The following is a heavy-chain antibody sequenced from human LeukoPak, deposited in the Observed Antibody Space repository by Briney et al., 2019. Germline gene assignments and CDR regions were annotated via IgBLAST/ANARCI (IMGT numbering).Heavy chain of an antibody. J-gene: IGHJ4*02. D-gene: IGHD3-22*01. Sequence: GGSLRLSCAASGFTVSSYAMSWVRQAPGKGLEWVSAISGSGGSTYYADSVKGRFTISRDNSKNTLYLQMNSLRAEDTAVYYCAKRPQVGSGYHPDYWGQGTLVTVSS. V-gene: IGHV3-23*01. CDR1: GFTVSSYA. CDR3: AKRPQVGSGYHPDY. CDR2: ISGSGGST.